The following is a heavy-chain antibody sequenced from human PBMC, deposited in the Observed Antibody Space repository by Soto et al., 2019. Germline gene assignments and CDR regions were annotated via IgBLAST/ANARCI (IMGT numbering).Heavy chain of an antibody. Sequence: GGSLRLSCAASGFTFSSYAMGWVRQAPGKGLEWVSAISGSGGSTYYADSVKGRFTISRDNSKNTLYLQMNSLRAEDTAVYYCARDANDIVLVPAATPGDYFDDWGQGTLVTVSS. V-gene: IGHV3-23*01. J-gene: IGHJ4*02. D-gene: IGHD2-2*01. CDR3: ARDANDIVLVPAATPGDYFDD. CDR2: ISGSGGST. CDR1: GFTFSSYA.